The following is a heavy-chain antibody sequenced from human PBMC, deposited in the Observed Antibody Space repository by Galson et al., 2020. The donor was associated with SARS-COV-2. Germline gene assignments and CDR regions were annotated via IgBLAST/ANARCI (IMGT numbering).Heavy chain of an antibody. J-gene: IGHJ4*02. D-gene: IGHD6-19*01. CDR1: GYSFTSYW. CDR2: IYPGDSDT. Sequence: GVSLKISCKGSGYSFTSYWIGWVRHTPGKGLEWMGVIYPGDSDTRYSPSFQGQVTISADKSISTAYLQWSSLKASDTAMYYCASNAGGSSGWYAVDYWGQGTLVTVSS. V-gene: IGHV5-51*01. CDR3: ASNAGGSSGWYAVDY.